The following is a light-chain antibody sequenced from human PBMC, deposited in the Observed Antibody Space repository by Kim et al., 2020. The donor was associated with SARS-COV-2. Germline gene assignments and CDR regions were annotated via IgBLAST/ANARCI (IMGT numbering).Light chain of an antibody. J-gene: IGKJ2*01. CDR3: QQDDKLPYT. CDR2: GAS. CDR1: QDITNY. V-gene: IGKV1-33*01. Sequence: SASVGDRVTITCQASQDITNYLNWYHQKPGKAPKLLIYGASNLETGVPSRCSGSGSGTHFTLTISSLQPEDFATYYCQQDDKLPYTFGQGIKLEI.